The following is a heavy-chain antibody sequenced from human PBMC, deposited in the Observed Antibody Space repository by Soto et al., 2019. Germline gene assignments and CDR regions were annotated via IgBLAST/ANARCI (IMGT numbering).Heavy chain of an antibody. CDR1: GGTFSSYT. D-gene: IGHD5-12*01. J-gene: IGHJ4*02. CDR3: ASSVDIVDTINVDC. V-gene: IGHV1-69*02. CDR2: IIPILGIA. Sequence: GASVKVSCKASGGTFSSYTISWVRQAPGQGLEWMGRIIPILGIANYAQKFQGRVTITADKSTSTAYMELSSLRSEDTAVYYCASSVDIVDTINVDCWGQGTLVTVSS.